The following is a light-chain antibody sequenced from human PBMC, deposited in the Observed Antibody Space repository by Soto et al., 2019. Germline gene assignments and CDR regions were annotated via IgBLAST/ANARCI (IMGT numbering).Light chain of an antibody. V-gene: IGKV3-20*01. Sequence: ELVSTQSPGTLSLSQGERATLSCRARQNVSNNYLALNQQRPGQAPRLLMYGASNRATGIPDRFSGIGSGTDFTLTISRLEPEDFAVYYCQQYGSSGTFGQGTKVDIK. CDR2: GAS. CDR1: QNVSNNY. J-gene: IGKJ1*01. CDR3: QQYGSSGT.